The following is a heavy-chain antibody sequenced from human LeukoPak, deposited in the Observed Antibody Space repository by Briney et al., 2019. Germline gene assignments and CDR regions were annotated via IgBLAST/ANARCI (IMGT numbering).Heavy chain of an antibody. D-gene: IGHD5-18*01. CDR1: GFTFSSYA. CDR3: ARAGVTFNYYYYMDV. J-gene: IGHJ6*03. V-gene: IGHV3-30*04. Sequence: GGSLRLSCAASGFTFSSYAMHWVRQAPGKGLEWVAVISYDGSNKYYADSVKGRFTISRDNSKNTLYLQMNSLRAEDTAVYYCARAGVTFNYYYYMDVWGKGTTVTVSS. CDR2: ISYDGSNK.